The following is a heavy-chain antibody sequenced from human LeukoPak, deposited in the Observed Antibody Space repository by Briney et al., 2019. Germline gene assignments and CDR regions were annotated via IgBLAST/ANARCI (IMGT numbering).Heavy chain of an antibody. CDR3: ARNIDILTGPYYFDY. D-gene: IGHD3-9*01. Sequence: SVRVSCKASGGTFSSYAISWVRQAPGQGLEWMGRIIPIFGTANYAQKFQGRVTITTDESTSTAYMELSSLRSEDTAVYYCARNIDILTGPYYFDYWGQGTLVTVSS. CDR1: GGTFSSYA. CDR2: IIPIFGTA. V-gene: IGHV1-69*05. J-gene: IGHJ4*02.